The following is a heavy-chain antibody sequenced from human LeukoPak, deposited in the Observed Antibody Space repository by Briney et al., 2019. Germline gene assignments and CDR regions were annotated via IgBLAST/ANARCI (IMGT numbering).Heavy chain of an antibody. V-gene: IGHV3-23*01. CDR1: GFTFSSYA. CDR3: AKDLVAVAGEYFQH. J-gene: IGHJ1*01. CDR2: ISGSGGST. Sequence: PGGSLRLSCAASGFTFSSYAMSWVRHAPGKGLEWVSAISGSGGSTYYADSVKGRFTISRDNSKNTLYLQMNSLRAGDTAVYYCAKDLVAVAGEYFQHWGQGTLVTVSS. D-gene: IGHD6-19*01.